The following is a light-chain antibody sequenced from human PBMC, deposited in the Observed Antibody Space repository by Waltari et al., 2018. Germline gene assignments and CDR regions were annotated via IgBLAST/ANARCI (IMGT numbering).Light chain of an antibody. J-gene: IGLJ2*01. Sequence: QPVLTQPPYASGTPGQTVSISCSGRSSNIAGNTVNWYQQLPGMAPKLLINGNNQRPSGVPDRFSGSKSGTSASLAISGLQSEDEADYYCAAWDDSLYGRVFGGGTKLTVL. CDR1: SSNIAGNT. V-gene: IGLV1-44*01. CDR2: GNN. CDR3: AAWDDSLYGRV.